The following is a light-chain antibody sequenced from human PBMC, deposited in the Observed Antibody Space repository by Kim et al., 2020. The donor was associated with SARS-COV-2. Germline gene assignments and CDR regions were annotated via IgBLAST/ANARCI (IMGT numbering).Light chain of an antibody. CDR2: EDN. V-gene: IGLV6-57*02. Sequence: NFMLTQPHSVSESPGKTVTISCTGSSGSIASNNVQWYQQRPGSAPTTVIYEDNQRPSGVPDRFSGSIDSSSNSASLTISGLKTEDEADYYCQSYDSSNHEVFGGGTQLTVL. CDR3: QSYDSSNHEV. CDR1: SGSIASNN. J-gene: IGLJ3*02.